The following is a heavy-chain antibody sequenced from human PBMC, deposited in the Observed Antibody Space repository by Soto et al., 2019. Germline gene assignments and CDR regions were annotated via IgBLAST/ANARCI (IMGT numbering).Heavy chain of an antibody. CDR3: AHVEATVTKV. CDR2: IYWDDDK. J-gene: IGHJ4*02. V-gene: IGHV2-5*02. Sequence: QITLKESGPALVKATQTLTLTCTFSGFSLSTNGVGVGWIRQPPGKALEWLALIYWDDDKHYSPSLKSRLTITKDTSKNQVVLTMTNMDPVDTGTYYCAHVEATVTKVWGQGTLVTVSA. CDR1: GFSLSTNGVG. D-gene: IGHD4-17*01.